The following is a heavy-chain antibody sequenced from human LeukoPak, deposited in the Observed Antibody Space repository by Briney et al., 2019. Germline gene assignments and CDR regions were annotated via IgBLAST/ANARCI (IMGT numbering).Heavy chain of an antibody. CDR3: ATGGGHYYYYYMDV. J-gene: IGHJ6*03. V-gene: IGHV1-8*01. Sequence: ASVKVSCKASGYTFTSYDINWVRQATGQGLEWMGWMNPNSGNTGYAQKFQGRVTMTRNTSISTAYMELSSLRSEDTAVYYCATGGGHYYYYYMDVWGKGTTVTVSS. D-gene: IGHD2-8*02. CDR2: MNPNSGNT. CDR1: GYTFTSYD.